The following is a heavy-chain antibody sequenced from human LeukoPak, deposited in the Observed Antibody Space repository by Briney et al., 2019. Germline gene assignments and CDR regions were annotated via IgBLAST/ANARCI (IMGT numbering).Heavy chain of an antibody. CDR1: GFTFSSYW. CDR2: IYTDGSSV. D-gene: IGHD2-2*01. J-gene: IGHJ4*02. Sequence: GGSLRLSCAASGFTFSSYWMHWVRQAPGKGLVWVSRIYTDGSSVSYADSVKGRFTISRDNSKNSLYLHMNSLRAEDTAVYHCAKGSSASRPYYFDYWGQGTLVTVSS. V-gene: IGHV3-74*01. CDR3: AKGSSASRPYYFDY.